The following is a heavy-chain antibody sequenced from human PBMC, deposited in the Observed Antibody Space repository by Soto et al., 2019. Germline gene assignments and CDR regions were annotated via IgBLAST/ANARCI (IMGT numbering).Heavy chain of an antibody. CDR2: IWYDGSNK. CDR3: ARDLSAEGGAFDI. D-gene: IGHD3-16*01. V-gene: IGHV3-33*01. J-gene: IGHJ3*02. CDR1: GFTFSSYG. Sequence: QVQLVESGGGVVQPGRSLRLSCAASGFTFSSYGMHWVRQAPGKGLERVAVIWYDGSNKYYADSVKGRFTISRDNSKNTLYLQMNSLRAEDTAVYYCARDLSAEGGAFDIWGQGTMVTVSS.